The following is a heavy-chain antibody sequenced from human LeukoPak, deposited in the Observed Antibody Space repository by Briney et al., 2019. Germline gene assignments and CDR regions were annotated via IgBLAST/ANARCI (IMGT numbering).Heavy chain of an antibody. Sequence: TSETLSLTCSVSGGSIAVNHYYWSWIRQPPGKGLEWIGSGLYTGNTYSNPSLRSRVTISVDTSKNEFSLKMNSVTAADTAVYYCAREHRSSKYFDSWGQGALMIVSS. D-gene: IGHD6-6*01. J-gene: IGHJ4*02. V-gene: IGHV4-39*02. CDR3: AREHRSSKYFDS. CDR2: GLYTGNT. CDR1: GGSIAVNHYY.